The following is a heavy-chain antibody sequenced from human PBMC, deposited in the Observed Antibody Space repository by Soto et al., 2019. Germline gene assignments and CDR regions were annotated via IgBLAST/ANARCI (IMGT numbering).Heavy chain of an antibody. D-gene: IGHD6-19*01. Sequence: GGSLRLSCAASGFTVGSNYMNWVRQAPGKGLEWVSVIYSGGDTYYADSVKGRFTISRDNSKNTLYLQMNSLRAEDTAVYYCALPVSGWQRPFDCWGQGTLVTVSS. CDR2: IYSGGDT. V-gene: IGHV3-66*01. CDR3: ALPVSGWQRPFDC. J-gene: IGHJ4*02. CDR1: GFTVGSNY.